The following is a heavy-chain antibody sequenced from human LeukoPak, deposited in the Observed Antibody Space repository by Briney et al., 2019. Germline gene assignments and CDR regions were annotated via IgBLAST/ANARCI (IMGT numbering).Heavy chain of an antibody. CDR3: ARVGDWWGTWNPMDV. J-gene: IGHJ6*04. CDR1: GYTFTSCA. D-gene: IGHD2-21*01. CDR2: ISADNGNT. Sequence: ASVKVSCKASGYTFTSCAISWVRQAPGQGLEWMGWISADNGNTDYAQRFQGRVTMTTDTSTSTAYMELRSLRSDDTAVYYCARVGDWWGTWNPMDVWGKGTTVTVSS. V-gene: IGHV1-18*01.